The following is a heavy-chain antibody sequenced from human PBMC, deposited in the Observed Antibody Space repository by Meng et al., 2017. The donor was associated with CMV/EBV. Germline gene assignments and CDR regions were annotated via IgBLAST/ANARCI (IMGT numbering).Heavy chain of an antibody. D-gene: IGHD2-2*01. V-gene: IGHV4-39*07. CDR1: GGSISSSSYY. Sequence: SETLSLTCTVSGGSISSSSYYWGWIRQPPGKGLEWIGSIHYSGSTYYNPSLKSRVTISVDTSKNQFSLKLSSVTAADTAVYYCARFKYCSSTSCYLRNWFDPWGQGTLVTVSS. J-gene: IGHJ5*02. CDR2: IHYSGST. CDR3: ARFKYCSSTSCYLRNWFDP.